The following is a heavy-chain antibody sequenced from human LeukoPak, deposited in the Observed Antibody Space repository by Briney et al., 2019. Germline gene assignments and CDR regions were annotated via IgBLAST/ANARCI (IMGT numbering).Heavy chain of an antibody. V-gene: IGHV3-74*01. Sequence: GGSLRLSCAASGFIFSDHWMHWVRQAPGKGLVWLSRINNDGSSTIYADSVKGRFTFSRDNAENTLFLEMSSLRVEDTAVYYCVRERNNFWNGHHSIFDSWGQGTLVTVSS. CDR3: VRERNNFWNGHHSIFDS. D-gene: IGHD3-3*01. J-gene: IGHJ4*02. CDR2: INNDGSST. CDR1: GFIFSDHW.